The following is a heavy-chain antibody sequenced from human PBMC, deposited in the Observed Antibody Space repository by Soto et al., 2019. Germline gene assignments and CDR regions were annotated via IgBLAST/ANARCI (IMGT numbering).Heavy chain of an antibody. V-gene: IGHV2-5*02. Sequence: QITLKESGPTLVKPTQTLTLTCTFSGFSLSTSGVGVGWIRQPPGKALEWLALVYWDDEQRYSPSLKGRLTNTKDTSKNQVGLTMTNMDPVDTATYYCAHRPNCWSTRCFYFDSWGQGILVTVSS. J-gene: IGHJ4*02. CDR3: AHRPNCWSTRCFYFDS. D-gene: IGHD2-2*01. CDR2: VYWDDEQ. CDR1: GFSLSTSGVG.